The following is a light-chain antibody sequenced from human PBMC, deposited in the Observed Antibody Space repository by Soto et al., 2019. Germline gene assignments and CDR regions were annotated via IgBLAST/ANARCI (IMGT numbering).Light chain of an antibody. J-gene: IGKJ1*01. V-gene: IGKV3-20*01. CDR3: QQYGSSGT. CDR2: RAS. CDR1: QSVGNNY. Sequence: IVLTKSPGTLSLSPGERATLSCRASQSVGNNYLAWHQQKPGEAPRPRIYRASNTATGIPHRLSGSGSGTDFPPPFSSREPEDFAVFYCQQYGSSGTFGQGTKVDIK.